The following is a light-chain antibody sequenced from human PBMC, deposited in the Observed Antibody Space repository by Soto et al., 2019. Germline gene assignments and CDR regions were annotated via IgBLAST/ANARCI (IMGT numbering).Light chain of an antibody. V-gene: IGLV2-23*02. J-gene: IGLJ1*01. Sequence: QSALTQPASVSGSPGQSITIPCTGTSSDVGSYNLVSWYQQHPGKAPKLMIYGVNKRPSGVSNRFSGSKSGNTASLTISGLQAEDEADYYCCSYAGISTFYVFGTGTKVTVL. CDR3: CSYAGISTFYV. CDR2: GVN. CDR1: SSDVGSYNL.